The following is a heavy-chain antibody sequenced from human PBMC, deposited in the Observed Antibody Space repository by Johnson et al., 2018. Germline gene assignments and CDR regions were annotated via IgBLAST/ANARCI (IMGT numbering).Heavy chain of an antibody. D-gene: IGHD3-22*01. CDR2: IIGMFGTA. J-gene: IGHJ1*01. CDR3: ARSAYYYHTGYFQH. Sequence: QVQLVQSGAEVKKPGSSVKVSCKTSGGTFSSYAFSWVRQAPGQGLEWMGGIIGMFGTAHYAQKFQGRVTFTADEFTSTAYMELSSLTSEDTAVYYCARSAYYYHTGYFQHWGQGTLVTVSS. CDR1: GGTFSSYA. V-gene: IGHV1-69*12.